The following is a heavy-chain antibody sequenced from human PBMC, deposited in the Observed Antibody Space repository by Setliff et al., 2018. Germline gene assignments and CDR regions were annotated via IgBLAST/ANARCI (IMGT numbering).Heavy chain of an antibody. D-gene: IGHD5-18*01. CDR1: GYTFTIYY. Sequence: GASVKVSCKASGYTFTIYYMHWVRQAPGQGLEWMGIINPSGGSTSYAQKFQGRVTMTRDTSTSTVYMELSSLRSEDSAFYYCARAPSVELVTIRTNSWFTYWGQGTLVTVSS. CDR2: INPSGGST. CDR3: ARAPSVELVTIRTNSWFTY. J-gene: IGHJ4*02. V-gene: IGHV1-46*01.